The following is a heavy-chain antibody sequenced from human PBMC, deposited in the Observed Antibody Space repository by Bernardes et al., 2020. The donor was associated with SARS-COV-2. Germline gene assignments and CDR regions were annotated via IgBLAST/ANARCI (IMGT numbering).Heavy chain of an antibody. D-gene: IGHD5-18*01. J-gene: IGHJ5*02. CDR3: ARGTWIELWLGGNWFDP. CDR2: IYYSGNT. Sequence: SLTCTVSGASIRYGGDYWTWIRQRPGKGLEWIGYIYYSGNTHYNPSLKSRATISVDTSENQFSLKLSSVTAADTAVYYCARGTWIELWLGGNWFDPWGQGRLVTVSS. CDR1: GASIRYGGDY. V-gene: IGHV4-31*03.